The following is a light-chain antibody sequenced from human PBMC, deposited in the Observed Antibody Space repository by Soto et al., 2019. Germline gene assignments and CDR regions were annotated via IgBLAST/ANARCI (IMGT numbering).Light chain of an antibody. V-gene: IGKV3D-20*01. CDR3: QKYGNSPWT. J-gene: IGKJ1*01. CDR1: RSVSSSY. CDR2: DAS. Sequence: EIVLTQSPATLSLSPGERATLSCGASRSVSSSYLAWYQQKPGLAPRLLIYDASSRASGIPDRFSGSGSETDFTLTINRLEPADFAVYYCQKYGNSPWTFGQGTKVEIK.